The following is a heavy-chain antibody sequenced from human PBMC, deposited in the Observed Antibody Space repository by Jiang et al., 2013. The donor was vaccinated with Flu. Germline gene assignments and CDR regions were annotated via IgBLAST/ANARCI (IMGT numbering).Heavy chain of an antibody. J-gene: IGHJ4*02. CDR3: ARDGRIAAALAFYYFDY. V-gene: IGHV6-1*01. CDR2: TYYRSKWYN. Sequence: TSQTLSLTCAISGDSVSSNSAAWNWIRQSPSRGLEWLGRTYYRSKWYNDYAVSVKSRITINPDTSKNQFSLQLNSVTPEDTAVYYCARDGRIAAALAFYYFDYWGQGPWSPSPQ. D-gene: IGHD6-13*01. CDR1: GDSVSSNSAA.